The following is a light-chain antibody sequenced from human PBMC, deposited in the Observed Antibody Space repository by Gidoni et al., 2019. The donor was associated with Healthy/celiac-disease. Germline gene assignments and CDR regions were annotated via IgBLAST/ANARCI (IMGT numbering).Light chain of an antibody. J-gene: IGKJ5*01. CDR1: QSVSSY. CDR2: DAS. Sequence: VLTQSPATLSLSPGERATLSCRASQSVSSYLAWYQQKPGQAPRLLLYDASNRATGIPARFSSSGSGTDVTLTISSLEPEDFAVDYCQQRSNWPPITFGQGTRLEIK. CDR3: QQRSNWPPIT. V-gene: IGKV3-11*01.